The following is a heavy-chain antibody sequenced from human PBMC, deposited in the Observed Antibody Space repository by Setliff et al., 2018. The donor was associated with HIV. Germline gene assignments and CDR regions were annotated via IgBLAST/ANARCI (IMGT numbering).Heavy chain of an antibody. CDR3: VKDLVAADTEDY. D-gene: IGHD6-13*01. J-gene: IGHJ4*02. CDR2: ISGSGDRT. Sequence: GGSLRLSCAASGFTFSRYSMNWVRQAPGKGLEWVSIISGSGDRTHYADSVKGRFTISRDNSKNMVYLQMDSLRVEDTAIYYCVKDLVAADTEDYWGQGTLVTVSS. CDR1: GFTFSRYS. V-gene: IGHV3-23*01.